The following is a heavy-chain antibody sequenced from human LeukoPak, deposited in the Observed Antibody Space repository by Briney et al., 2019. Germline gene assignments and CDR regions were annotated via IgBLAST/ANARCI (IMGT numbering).Heavy chain of an antibody. V-gene: IGHV1-2*02. Sequence: ASVKVSCKASEYTFNGYYMHWVRQAPGQGLEWMGWINPNSGGTNYAQKFQGRVTMTRDTSISTAYMELSSLRSEDTAVYYCARNYGSGSYYTYYFDYWGQGTLVTVSS. CDR1: EYTFNGYY. CDR3: ARNYGSGSYYTYYFDY. CDR2: INPNSGGT. J-gene: IGHJ4*02. D-gene: IGHD3-10*01.